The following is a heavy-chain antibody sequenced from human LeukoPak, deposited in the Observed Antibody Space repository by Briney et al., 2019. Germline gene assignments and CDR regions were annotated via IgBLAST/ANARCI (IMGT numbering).Heavy chain of an antibody. D-gene: IGHD1-26*01. Sequence: SETLSLTCTVSGASFSSASYWTWIRQPPGEGVEWIAHIYNGVNTNYNPSLKSRVTISVDTSKNQFSLRLNSVTAADTAVYYCARSRAFNSGAFDPWGQGSLVTVSS. V-gene: IGHV4-61*01. J-gene: IGHJ5*02. CDR2: IYNGVNT. CDR1: GASFSSASY. CDR3: ARSRAFNSGAFDP.